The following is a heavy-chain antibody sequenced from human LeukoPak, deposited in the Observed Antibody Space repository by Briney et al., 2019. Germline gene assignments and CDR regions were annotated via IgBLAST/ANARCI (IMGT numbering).Heavy chain of an antibody. CDR1: GFTFSSYS. D-gene: IGHD2-15*01. V-gene: IGHV3-21*01. CDR2: ISSSSSYI. CDR3: ARDACGGSCYGDY. Sequence: GGSLRLSCTASGFTFSSYSMNWVRQAPGKGLEWVSSISSSSSYIYYADSVKGRFTISRDNAKNSLYLQMNSLRAEDTAVYYCARDACGGSCYGDYWGQGTLVTVSS. J-gene: IGHJ4*02.